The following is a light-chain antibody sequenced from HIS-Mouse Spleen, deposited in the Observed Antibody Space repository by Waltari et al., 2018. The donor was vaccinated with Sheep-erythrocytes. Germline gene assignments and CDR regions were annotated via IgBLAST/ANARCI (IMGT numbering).Light chain of an antibody. CDR3: GTWDSSLSAGV. J-gene: IGLJ2*01. V-gene: IGLV1-51*01. CDR2: DNN. Sequence: QSVLTQPPSVSAAPGQKVTIPCSGSSSNIGNNYVSWYQQLPGTAPKPLIYDNNKRPSGIPDRFSGSKSGTSATLGITGLQTGDEADYYCGTWDSSLSAGVFGGGTKLTVL. CDR1: SSNIGNNY.